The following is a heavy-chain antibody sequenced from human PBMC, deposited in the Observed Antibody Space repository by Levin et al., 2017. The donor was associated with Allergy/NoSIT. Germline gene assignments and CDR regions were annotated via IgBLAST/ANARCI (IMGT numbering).Heavy chain of an antibody. V-gene: IGHV3-21*01. CDR3: ARDEFYYDGSANYYYIDV. CDR2: ISDSGTHI. Sequence: PGGSLRLSCAASGFTFSSYNMNWVRQAPGKGLEWVSSISDSGTHIFYAESVRGRFTISRDNAKNSLFLQMNSLRAEDTAVYYCARDEFYYDGSANYYYIDVWGPGTLVTVSS. D-gene: IGHD3-22*01. J-gene: IGHJ4*02. CDR1: GFTFSSYN.